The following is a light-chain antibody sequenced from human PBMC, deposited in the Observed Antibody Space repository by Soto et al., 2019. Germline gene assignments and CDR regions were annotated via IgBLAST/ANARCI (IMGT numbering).Light chain of an antibody. V-gene: IGLV2-14*01. CDR1: NSDVGGYNY. CDR2: DVS. Sequence: QSALTQPASVSGSPGQSITISCTGTNSDVGGYNYVSWYQQHPGKAPKLMIYDVSNRPSGVSNRFSGSKSDNTASLTISGLQAEDEADYYCSSYTSSSSNYVFGTGTKVTVL. J-gene: IGLJ1*01. CDR3: SSYTSSSSNYV.